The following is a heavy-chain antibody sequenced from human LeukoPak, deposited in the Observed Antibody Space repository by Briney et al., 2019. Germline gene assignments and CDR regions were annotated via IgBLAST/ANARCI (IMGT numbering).Heavy chain of an antibody. V-gene: IGHV1-46*01. CDR2: INPSGGGTT. CDR3: ARAADYYDSSGYYPTAH. D-gene: IGHD3-22*01. J-gene: IGHJ4*02. Sequence: ASVKVSCKASGYIFTSYYINWVRQAPGQGLEWMGIINPSGGGTTTYAQKFQGRLTMARDMSTSTVYMELSSLRAEDTAVYYCARAADYYDSSGYYPTAHWGQGTLVTVSS. CDR1: GYIFTSYY.